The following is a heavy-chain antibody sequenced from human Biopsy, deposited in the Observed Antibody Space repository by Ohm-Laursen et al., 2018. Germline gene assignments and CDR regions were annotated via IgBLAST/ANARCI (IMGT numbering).Heavy chain of an antibody. Sequence: GTLSLTCTVSGGPLNSYYWSWIRQPPGKGLEWIGYIYYSGIAANYNPSLKGRVTISVDTSKHQFSLRLTSATAADTAVYYCARGGFGLDGYNSPWGRGTLVTVFS. V-gene: IGHV4-59*01. J-gene: IGHJ5*02. D-gene: IGHD5-24*01. CDR3: ARGGFGLDGYNSP. CDR1: GGPLNSYY. CDR2: IYYSGIA.